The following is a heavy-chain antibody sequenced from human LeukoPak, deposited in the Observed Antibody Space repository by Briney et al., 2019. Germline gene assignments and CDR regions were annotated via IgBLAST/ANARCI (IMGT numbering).Heavy chain of an antibody. Sequence: ASVKVSFKASGYTFTDYYMHWVRQAPGQGLEWMGLINPNSGGTNYAQKFQGRVTMTRDTSISTAYMELSRLRSDDTAVYYCARVRENYGGYTYYYYYGMDVWGQGTTVTVSS. CDR2: INPNSGGT. D-gene: IGHD5-12*01. CDR1: GYTFTDYY. V-gene: IGHV1-2*02. CDR3: ARVRENYGGYTYYYYYGMDV. J-gene: IGHJ6*02.